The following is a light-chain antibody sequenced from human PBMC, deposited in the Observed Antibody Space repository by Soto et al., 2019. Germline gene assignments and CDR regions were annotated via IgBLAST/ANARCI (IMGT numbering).Light chain of an antibody. CDR1: QTVDSRY. CDR3: QQRSNWPTT. CDR2: GGS. V-gene: IGKV3D-20*02. J-gene: IGKJ5*01. Sequence: IVLTQTPGIVSLSPGERAILSCRASQTVDSRYLAWYQQKHGQPPRLLIYGGSNRARGIPDRFGGSGSGTDFTLTISRLEPEDFAVYYCQQRSNWPTTFGQGTRLEI.